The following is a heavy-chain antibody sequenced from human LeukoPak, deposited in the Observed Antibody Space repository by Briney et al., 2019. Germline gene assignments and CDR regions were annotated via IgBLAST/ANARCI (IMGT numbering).Heavy chain of an antibody. V-gene: IGHV4-34*01. Sequence: SETLSLTCAVYGGSFSGYYWSWIRQPPGKGLEWIGEINHSGSTNYNPSLKSRVTISVDTSKNQFSLKLSSVTAADTAVYYCARQVYKYCGGDCYYYYFDYWGQGTLVTVSS. D-gene: IGHD2-21*02. CDR3: ARQVYKYCGGDCYYYYFDY. CDR1: GGSFSGYY. CDR2: INHSGST. J-gene: IGHJ4*02.